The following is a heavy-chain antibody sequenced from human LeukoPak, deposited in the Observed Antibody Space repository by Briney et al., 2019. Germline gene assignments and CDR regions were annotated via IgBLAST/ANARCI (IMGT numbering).Heavy chain of an antibody. CDR3: ARSDYYDSSGYFPDAFDI. J-gene: IGHJ3*02. CDR2: IYYSGST. Sequence: SETLSLICTVSGGSISSYYWRWIRQPPGKGLEWIGYIYYSGSTNYNPSLKSRVTISVDTSKNQFSLKLSSVTAADTAVYYCARSDYYDSSGYFPDAFDIWGQGTMVTVSS. V-gene: IGHV4-59*01. D-gene: IGHD3-22*01. CDR1: GGSISSYY.